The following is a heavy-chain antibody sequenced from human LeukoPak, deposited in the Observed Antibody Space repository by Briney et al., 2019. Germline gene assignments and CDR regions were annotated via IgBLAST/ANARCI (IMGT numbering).Heavy chain of an antibody. CDR3: ARRITVGSSFDY. D-gene: IGHD4-11*01. CDR2: IYSGGST. Sequence: GGSLRLSCAASGFTFSSYWMSWVRQAPGKGLEWVSIIYSGGSTYYADSVKGRFTISRDNSKNTLYLQMNSLRAEDTAVYYCARRITVGSSFDYWGQGTLVTVSS. J-gene: IGHJ4*02. CDR1: GFTFSSYW. V-gene: IGHV3-66*01.